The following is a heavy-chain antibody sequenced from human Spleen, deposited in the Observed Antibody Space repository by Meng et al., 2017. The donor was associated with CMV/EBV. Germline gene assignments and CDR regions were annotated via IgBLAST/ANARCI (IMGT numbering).Heavy chain of an antibody. J-gene: IGHJ6*02. V-gene: IGHV3-7*01. CDR3: ARALVAGRYNYNYHGTDV. CDR2: IKQDGSAK. CDR1: GFIFGNYW. Sequence: LSLTCAASGFIFGNYWMSWVRQAPGKGLEWVANIKQDGSAKDYVDSVKGRFTISRDDAKNSMDLQMNSLRAEDTAVYYCARALVAGRYNYNYHGTDVWGQGTTVTVSS. D-gene: IGHD1-7*01.